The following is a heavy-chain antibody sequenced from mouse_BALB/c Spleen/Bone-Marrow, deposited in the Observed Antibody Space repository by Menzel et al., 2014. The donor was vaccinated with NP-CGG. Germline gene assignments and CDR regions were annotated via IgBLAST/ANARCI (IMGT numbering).Heavy chain of an antibody. V-gene: IGHV1-82*01. CDR3: ARPLNWDPYAMDY. D-gene: IGHD4-1*02. J-gene: IGHJ4*01. CDR2: IYPGDGDT. Sequence: QVHVKQSGPELVKPGASVKISCKASGYAFSSSWMNWVKQRPGQGLEWIGRIYPGDGDTKYNGKFKGKATLTADKSSSTAYVQLSSLTSVDSAVYFCARPLNWDPYAMDYWGQGTSVTVSS. CDR1: GYAFSSSW.